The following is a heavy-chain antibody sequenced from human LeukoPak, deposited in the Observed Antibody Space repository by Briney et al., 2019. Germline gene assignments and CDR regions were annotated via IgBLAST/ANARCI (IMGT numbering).Heavy chain of an antibody. Sequence: SETLSLICAVYGGSFSGYYWSWIRQPPGKGLEWIGEINHSGSTNYNPSLKSRVTISVDTSKNQFSLKLSSVTAVDTAVYYCARVGTIAARPGYYYYMDVWGKGTTVTVSS. D-gene: IGHD6-6*01. CDR3: ARVGTIAARPGYYYYMDV. V-gene: IGHV4-34*01. J-gene: IGHJ6*03. CDR1: GGSFSGYY. CDR2: INHSGST.